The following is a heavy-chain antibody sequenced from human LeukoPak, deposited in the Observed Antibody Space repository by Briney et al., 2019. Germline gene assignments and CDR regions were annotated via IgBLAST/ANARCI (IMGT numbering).Heavy chain of an antibody. CDR2: IGTAGDT. CDR3: ARGARSDVLRYFDWSSVDAFDI. J-gene: IGHJ3*02. Sequence: PGGFLRLSCAASGFTFSSYDMHWVRQATGKGLEWVSAIGTAGDTYYPGSVKGRFTISRENAKNSLYLQMNSLRAGDTAVYYCARGARSDVLRYFDWSSVDAFDIWGQGTMVTVSS. D-gene: IGHD3-9*01. V-gene: IGHV3-13*01. CDR1: GFTFSSYD.